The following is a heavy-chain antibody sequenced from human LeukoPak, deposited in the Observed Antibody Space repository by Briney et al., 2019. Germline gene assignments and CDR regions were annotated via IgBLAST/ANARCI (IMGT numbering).Heavy chain of an antibody. CDR1: GGSFSDYF. J-gene: IGHJ6*02. V-gene: IGHV4-34*01. CDR2: INHSGRT. Sequence: PSETLSLTCAVYGGSFSDYFWGWIRQPPGKGLEWIGEINHSGRTYYNPSLKSRVTISVNTSKNQFSLNLSSVTAADTAVYYCARDVVVVPAAIHYGMDVWGQGTTVTVSS. CDR3: ARDVVVVPAAIHYGMDV. D-gene: IGHD2-2*01.